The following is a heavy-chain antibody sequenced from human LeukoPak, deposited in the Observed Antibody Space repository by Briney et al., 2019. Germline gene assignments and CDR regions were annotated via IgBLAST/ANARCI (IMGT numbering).Heavy chain of an antibody. J-gene: IGHJ5*02. D-gene: IGHD6-13*01. Sequence: PSETLSLTCTVPGGSISSYYWSWIRRPAAQGLESVGRIYTSGSTNYNPFLKSRVTMSVDTSKNQFPLKLSSVTAADTAVYYCARGSVGSSSPWFDPWGQGTLVTVSS. CDR3: ARGSVGSSSPWFDP. V-gene: IGHV4-4*07. CDR2: IYTSGST. CDR1: GGSISSYY.